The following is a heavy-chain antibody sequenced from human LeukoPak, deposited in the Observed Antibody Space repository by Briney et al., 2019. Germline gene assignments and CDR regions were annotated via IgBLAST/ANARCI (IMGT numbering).Heavy chain of an antibody. J-gene: IGHJ4*02. Sequence: GGSLRLSCAASGFTVSSNYMSWVRQAPGKGLEWVSVIYTGGSTYYADSVKGRFNISRDNSKNTLYLQMNSLRAEDTAVYYCARDFSSGWPFDYWGQGTLVTVSS. CDR3: ARDFSSGWPFDY. V-gene: IGHV3-53*01. CDR2: IYTGGST. CDR1: GFTVSSNY. D-gene: IGHD6-19*01.